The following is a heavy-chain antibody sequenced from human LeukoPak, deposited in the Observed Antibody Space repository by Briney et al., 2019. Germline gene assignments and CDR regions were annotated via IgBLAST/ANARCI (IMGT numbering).Heavy chain of an antibody. Sequence: SETLSLTCTVSGGSISSGSYYWSWIRQPAGKGLEWIGRIYTSGSTNYNPSLKSRVTISVDTSKNQFSLKLSSVTAADTAVYYCAREARGYDYVWGSRSWFDPWGQGTLVTVSS. J-gene: IGHJ5*02. V-gene: IGHV4-61*02. CDR2: IYTSGST. CDR3: AREARGYDYVWGSRSWFDP. CDR1: GGSISSGSYY. D-gene: IGHD3-16*01.